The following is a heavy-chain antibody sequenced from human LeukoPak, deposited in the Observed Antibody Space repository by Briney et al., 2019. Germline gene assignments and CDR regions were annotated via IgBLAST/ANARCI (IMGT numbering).Heavy chain of an antibody. CDR3: ARDYRRGAASDAFDI. Sequence: PSETLSLTCTVSGVSINSGNYYWSWIRQPAGKGLEWIGRVHGSGTTNYNPSLTSRVTILADTSKNQFSLILNSVTAADTAVYFCARDYRRGAASDAFDIWGQGTLVTVSS. CDR2: VHGSGTT. J-gene: IGHJ3*02. D-gene: IGHD4-11*01. CDR1: GVSINSGNYY. V-gene: IGHV4-61*02.